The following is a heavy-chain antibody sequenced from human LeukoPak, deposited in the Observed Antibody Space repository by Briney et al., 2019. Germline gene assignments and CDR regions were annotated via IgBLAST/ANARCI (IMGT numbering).Heavy chain of an antibody. CDR1: GYTFTSFD. Sequence: ASVKVSCKASGYTFTSFDINWVRQASGQGLEWMRWMNPNSGNTGYAQKFQGRVTMTRNPSISTAYMELSSLRSEDTAVYYCATEDYDSGSFDPWGQGTLVTVSS. CDR3: ATEDYDSGSFDP. CDR2: MNPNSGNT. D-gene: IGHD3-22*01. V-gene: IGHV1-8*01. J-gene: IGHJ5*02.